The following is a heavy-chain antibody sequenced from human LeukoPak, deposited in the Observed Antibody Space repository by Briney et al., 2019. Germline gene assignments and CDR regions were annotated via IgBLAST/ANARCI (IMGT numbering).Heavy chain of an antibody. J-gene: IGHJ4*02. Sequence: GGSLRLSCAASGFTFSSYAMHWVRQAPGKGLEWVAVISYDGSNKYYADSVKGRFTISRDNSKNTLYLQMNSLRAEDTAVYYCARDSGFGDYVRGYYFDYWGQGTLVTVSS. CDR2: ISYDGSNK. D-gene: IGHD4-17*01. CDR3: ARDSGFGDYVRGYYFDY. V-gene: IGHV3-30-3*01. CDR1: GFTFSSYA.